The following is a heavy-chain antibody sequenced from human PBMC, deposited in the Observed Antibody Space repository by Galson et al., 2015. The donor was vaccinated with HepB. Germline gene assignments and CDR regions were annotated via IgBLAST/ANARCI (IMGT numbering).Heavy chain of an antibody. Sequence: SVKVSCKASGGTFSSYAISWVRQAPGQGLEWMGGIIPIFGTANYAQKFQGRVTITADESTSTAYMELSSLRSEDTAVYYCARDRGGSYYSYYYMDVWGKGTTVTVSS. CDR3: ARDRGGSYYSYYYMDV. J-gene: IGHJ6*03. V-gene: IGHV1-69*13. CDR2: IIPIFGTA. D-gene: IGHD1-26*01. CDR1: GGTFSSYA.